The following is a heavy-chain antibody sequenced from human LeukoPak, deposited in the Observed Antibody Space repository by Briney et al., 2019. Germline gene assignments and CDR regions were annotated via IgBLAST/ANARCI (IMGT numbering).Heavy chain of an antibody. J-gene: IGHJ3*02. CDR3: ARGDCSSTSCPNAFDI. CDR2: IYYSGST. CDR1: GGSISSYY. Sequence: ASETLSLTCTVSGGSISSYYWSWIRQPPGKGLEWIGYIYYSGSTNYNPSLKSRVTISVDTSKNQFSLKLSSVTAADTAVYYCARGDCSSTSCPNAFDIWGQGTMVTVSS. D-gene: IGHD2-2*01. V-gene: IGHV4-59*01.